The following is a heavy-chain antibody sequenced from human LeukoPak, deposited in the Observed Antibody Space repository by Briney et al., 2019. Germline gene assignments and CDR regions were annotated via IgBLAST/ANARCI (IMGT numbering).Heavy chain of an antibody. D-gene: IGHD5-18*01. CDR1: GYTFTSYY. J-gene: IGHJ4*02. CDR3: AKDWDTAISLIDY. V-gene: IGHV1-46*01. CDR2: INPSGGST. Sequence: SSVKVSCKASGYTFTSYYIHWVRQAPGQGLEWMGIINPSGGSTTYAQKFQGRVTMTRDTSTSTVYMELSSLRAEDTALYYCAKDWDTAISLIDYWGQGTLVTVSS.